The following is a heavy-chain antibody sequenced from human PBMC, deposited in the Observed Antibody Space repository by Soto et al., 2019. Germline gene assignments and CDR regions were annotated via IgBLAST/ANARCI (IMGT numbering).Heavy chain of an antibody. CDR2: ISFDGSDI. Sequence: QLVESGGGVVQPGRSLRLSCETSGFTFRSYGMHWVRQAPGKGLEWVAVISFDGSDIYYADSVRGRFTISRDNSKSTLHLQRNRLGAEDTAVYYCAKMTRGYTYGLDYWGQGTLVTVSS. CDR1: GFTFRSYG. J-gene: IGHJ4*02. V-gene: IGHV3-30*18. CDR3: AKMTRGYTYGLDY. D-gene: IGHD5-12*01.